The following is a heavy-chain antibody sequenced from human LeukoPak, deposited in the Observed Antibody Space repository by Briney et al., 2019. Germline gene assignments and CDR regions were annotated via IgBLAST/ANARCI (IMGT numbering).Heavy chain of an antibody. D-gene: IGHD2-2*01. CDR3: ARDCSSTSCSSAH. CDR2: INSDGSST. CDR1: GFTFSSYW. J-gene: IGHJ4*02. V-gene: IGHV3-74*01. Sequence: GGSLRLSCAPSGFTFSSYWMHWVRHAPGKGLVWVSRINSDGSSTSYADSVKGRFTISRDNAKNTLYLQMNSLRAEDTAVYYCARDCSSTSCSSAHWGQGTLVTVSS.